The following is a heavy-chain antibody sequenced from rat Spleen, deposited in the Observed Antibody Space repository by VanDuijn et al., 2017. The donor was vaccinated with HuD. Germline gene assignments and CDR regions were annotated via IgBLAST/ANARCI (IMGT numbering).Heavy chain of an antibody. Sequence: EVKLVESGGGLVQPGRSLRLSCAASGFNFNDYWMAWVRQAPKKGLEWVATISYDGSSTYYRDSVKGRFTISRDNAKSTLYLKMNSLRSEDTATYYCATRGPWFAYWGQGTLVTVSS. J-gene: IGHJ3*01. CDR3: ATRGPWFAY. V-gene: IGHV5-7*01. CDR1: GFNFNDYW. CDR2: ISYDGSST.